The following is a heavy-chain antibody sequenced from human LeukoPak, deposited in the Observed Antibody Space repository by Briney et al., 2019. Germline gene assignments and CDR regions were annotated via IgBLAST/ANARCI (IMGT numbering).Heavy chain of an antibody. CDR1: GFTFSSYA. J-gene: IGHJ4*02. CDR3: AKAGYSSGWPPDY. CDR2: ISSNGGST. V-gene: IGHV3-64*01. D-gene: IGHD6-19*01. Sequence: GSLRLSCAASGFTFSSYAMHWVRQAPGKGLEYVSAISSNGGSTYYAHSVKGRFTISRDNSKNTLYLQMGSLRAEDTAVYYCAKAGYSSGWPPDYWGQGTLVTVSS.